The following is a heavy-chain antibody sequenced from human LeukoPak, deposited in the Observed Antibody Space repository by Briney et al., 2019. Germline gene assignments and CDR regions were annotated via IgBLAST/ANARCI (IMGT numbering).Heavy chain of an antibody. V-gene: IGHV1-2*02. J-gene: IGHJ4*02. Sequence: EASVKVSCKASGYTFTSYYLNWVRQAPGEGLEWMGRINPNSSDTNFARKFQGRVTLTRDTSISTAYMELSRLRSDDTAVYYCARDWAYYDTSGYHDYWGQGTLVTVSS. CDR3: ARDWAYYDTSGYHDY. CDR1: GYTFTSYY. CDR2: INPNSSDT. D-gene: IGHD3-22*01.